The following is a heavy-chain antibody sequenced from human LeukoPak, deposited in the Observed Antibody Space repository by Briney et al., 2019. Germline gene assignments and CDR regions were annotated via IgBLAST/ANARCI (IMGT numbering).Heavy chain of an antibody. CDR1: GFTVSSSY. D-gene: IGHD5-12*01. J-gene: IGHJ3*02. CDR3: ARGWSGYDTVAQDAFDI. CDR2: IYSGGST. Sequence: PGGSLRLSCAASGFTVSSSYMSWVRQAPGKGLEWVSVIYSGGSTYYADYVKGRFTISRDNSKNTLYLQMNSLRAEDTAVYYCARGWSGYDTVAQDAFDIWGQGTMVTVS. V-gene: IGHV3-66*01.